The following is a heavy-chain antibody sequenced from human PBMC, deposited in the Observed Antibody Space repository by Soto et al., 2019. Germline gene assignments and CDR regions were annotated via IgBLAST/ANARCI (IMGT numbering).Heavy chain of an antibody. Sequence: QVQLVQSGAEVKKPGSSVKVSCKASGGTFSNYAISWVRQAPGQGLEWMGGIIPMFGSANYAQKFQGRVTIPAXXSTSTAYMELSSLRSEDTAVYYCARGGDIVLVPTDISWFDPWGQGTLVTVSS. V-gene: IGHV1-69*12. CDR1: GGTFSNYA. D-gene: IGHD2-2*01. J-gene: IGHJ5*02. CDR2: IIPMFGSA. CDR3: ARGGDIVLVPTDISWFDP.